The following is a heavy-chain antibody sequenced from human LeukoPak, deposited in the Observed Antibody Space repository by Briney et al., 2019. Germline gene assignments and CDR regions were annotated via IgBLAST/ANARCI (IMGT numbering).Heavy chain of an antibody. CDR2: ISGSGGST. CDR3: AKAGYDFWSGYYPPPYYFDY. Sequence: GGSLRLSCAAPGFTFSSYAMSWVRQAPGKGLERVSAISGSGGSTYYADSVKGRFTISRDNSKNTLYLQMNSLRAEDTAVYYCAKAGYDFWSGYYPPPYYFDYWGQGTLVTVSS. CDR1: GFTFSSYA. D-gene: IGHD3-3*01. J-gene: IGHJ4*02. V-gene: IGHV3-23*01.